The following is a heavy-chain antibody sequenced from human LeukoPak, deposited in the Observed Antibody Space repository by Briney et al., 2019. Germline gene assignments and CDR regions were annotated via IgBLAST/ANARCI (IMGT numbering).Heavy chain of an antibody. CDR2: ISASNGNT. J-gene: IGHJ4*02. D-gene: IGHD3-22*01. CDR1: GYTFTTYG. CDR3: ARTRSRYYYDSSGSDY. Sequence: ASVKVSCKASGYTFTTYGISWVRQAPGQGPEWMGWISASNGNTNYAQKFQGRVTMTTDTMTTDTSTSTVYMELSSLRSEDTAVYYCARTRSRYYYDSSGSDYWGQGTLVTVSS. V-gene: IGHV1-18*01.